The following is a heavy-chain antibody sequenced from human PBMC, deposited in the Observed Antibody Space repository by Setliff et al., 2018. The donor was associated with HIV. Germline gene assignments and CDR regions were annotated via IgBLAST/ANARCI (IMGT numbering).Heavy chain of an antibody. CDR1: GGSMRGGGNY. J-gene: IGHJ5*02. V-gene: IGHV4-31*03. D-gene: IGHD3-3*02. CDR2: ISYSGST. CDR3: ARSDVLEFLEWSPEGCFDP. Sequence: TLSLTCTVSGGSMRGGGNYWSWIRQHPGKGLEWIGYISYSGSTYYNPSLNSRLTISIDTSKNQFSLKLSSLTAADTAVYYCARSDVLEFLEWSPEGCFDPWGQGTLVTVSS.